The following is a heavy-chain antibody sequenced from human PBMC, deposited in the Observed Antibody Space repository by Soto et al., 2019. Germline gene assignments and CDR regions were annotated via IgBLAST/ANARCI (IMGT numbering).Heavy chain of an antibody. CDR2: ISYDGSNK. CDR3: AKDLTGYYYGSGSP. V-gene: IGHV3-30*18. D-gene: IGHD3-10*01. CDR1: GFTFSSYG. J-gene: IGHJ5*02. Sequence: PGGSLRLSCAASGFTFSSYGMHWVRQAPGKGLEWVAVISYDGSNKYYADSVKGRFTISRDNSKNTLYLQMNSLRAEDTAVYYCAKDLTGYYYGSGSPRGQGTLVTVSS.